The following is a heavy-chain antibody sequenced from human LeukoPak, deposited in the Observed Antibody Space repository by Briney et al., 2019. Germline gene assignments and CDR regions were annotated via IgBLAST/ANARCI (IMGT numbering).Heavy chain of an antibody. CDR2: IYYSGST. V-gene: IGHV4-30-4*01. D-gene: IGHD3-22*01. Sequence: PSQTLSLTCTVSGDSISNRDYYWSWIRQSPGKGLEWIRYIYYSGSTYYSPSLKSRITISLDTSKNQFSLNLSSVTAADTAVYYCGRSSGYYYDYWGQGTLVTVSS. J-gene: IGHJ4*02. CDR1: GDSISNRDYY. CDR3: GRSSGYYYDY.